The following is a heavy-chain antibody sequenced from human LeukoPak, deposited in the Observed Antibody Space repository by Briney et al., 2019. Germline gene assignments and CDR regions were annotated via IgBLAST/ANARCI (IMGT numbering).Heavy chain of an antibody. CDR3: ARAINCSSTSCRVGHYYYYMDV. D-gene: IGHD2-2*01. CDR2: IRYTGTT. CDR1: GGSISGHY. Sequence: SETLSLTCTVSGGSISGHYWSWIRQPPGKGLEWIGYIRYTGTTNYNPSLKSRVTISVDTSKNQFSLKLSSVTAADTAVYYCARAINCSSTSCRVGHYYYYMDVWGKGTTVTVSS. J-gene: IGHJ6*03. V-gene: IGHV4-59*11.